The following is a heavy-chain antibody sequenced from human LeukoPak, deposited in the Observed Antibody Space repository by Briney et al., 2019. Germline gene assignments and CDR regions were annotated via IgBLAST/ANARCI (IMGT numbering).Heavy chain of an antibody. D-gene: IGHD6-13*01. CDR3: ARDQGSSWYQGIYYFDY. J-gene: IGHJ4*02. V-gene: IGHV1-18*01. Sequence: ASVKVSCKASGFTFSSHGISWVRQAPGQGLEWMGWISGYNGNTNYAQKVQGRVTMTTDTSTSTAYMELRSLRYDDTAVYYCARDQGSSWYQGIYYFDYWGQGTLVTVSS. CDR1: GFTFSSHG. CDR2: ISGYNGNT.